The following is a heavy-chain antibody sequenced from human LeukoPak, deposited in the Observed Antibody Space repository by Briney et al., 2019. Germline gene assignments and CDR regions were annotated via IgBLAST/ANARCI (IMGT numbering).Heavy chain of an antibody. CDR3: ARHEEGPKWELRY. Sequence: GESLKISCKLSGYSFAISWIAWVRQMPGKGLEWMGIIYPGDSDTRYSPSFQGQVTISADKSISTAYLQWSSLKASDTAMYYCARHEEGPKWELRYWGQGPLVTVSS. J-gene: IGHJ4*02. CDR2: IYPGDSDT. CDR1: GYSFAISW. V-gene: IGHV5-51*01. D-gene: IGHD1-26*01.